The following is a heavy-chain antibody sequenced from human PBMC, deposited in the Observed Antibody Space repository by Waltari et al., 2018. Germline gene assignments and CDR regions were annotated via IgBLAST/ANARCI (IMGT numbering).Heavy chain of an antibody. CDR2: INPNTGDT. CDR3: ASNRDMLG. V-gene: IGHV1-2*06. J-gene: IGHJ3*01. Sequence: QVQLVQSGAEVKKPGASVKVSCTTSGYSFPAYHMHWVRQAPGQGLEWMGRINPNTGDTTYAQKFEGRVTMTRDTAMSTAYMELNNLTSDDTALYFCASNRDMLGWGQGTMVIVSS. CDR1: GYSFPAYH. D-gene: IGHD2-8*01.